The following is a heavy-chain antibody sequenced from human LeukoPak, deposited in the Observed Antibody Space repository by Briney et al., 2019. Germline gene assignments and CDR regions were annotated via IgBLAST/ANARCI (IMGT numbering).Heavy chain of an antibody. CDR1: GYSISSGYY. CDR3: ARDAPTIFGVDTNWFDP. J-gene: IGHJ5*02. V-gene: IGHV4-38-2*02. D-gene: IGHD3-3*01. CDR2: IYHSGST. Sequence: KTTETLSLTCTVSGYSISSGYYWGWIRQPPGQGLEWIGSIYHSGSTYYNPSLKSRVTISVDTSKNHLSLKLSSVTAADTAVYYCARDAPTIFGVDTNWFDPWGQGTLVTVSS.